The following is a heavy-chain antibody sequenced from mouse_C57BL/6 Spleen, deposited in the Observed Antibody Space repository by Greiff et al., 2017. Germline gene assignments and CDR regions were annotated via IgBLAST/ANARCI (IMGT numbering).Heavy chain of an antibody. J-gene: IGHJ3*01. V-gene: IGHV3-1*01. CDR2: ISYSGST. CDR1: GYSITSGYD. D-gene: IGHD2-4*01. CDR3: VRAHYDYDAAWFAY. Sequence: VQLQQSGPGMVKPSQSLSLTCTVTGYSITSGYDWHWIRHFPGNKLEWMGYISYSGSTNYNPSLKSRISITHDTSKNHFFLKLNSVTTEDTATYYCVRAHYDYDAAWFAYWGQGTLVTVSA.